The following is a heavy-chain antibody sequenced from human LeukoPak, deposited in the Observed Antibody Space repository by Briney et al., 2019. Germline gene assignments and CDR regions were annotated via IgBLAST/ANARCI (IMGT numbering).Heavy chain of an antibody. V-gene: IGHV3-23*01. J-gene: IGHJ4*02. Sequence: GGSLRLSCAASGFTFSSYAMSWVRQAPGKGLEWVSAIGGSGGSTYYADSVKGRFTISRDNSKNTLYLQMNSLRAEDTAVYYCAQGDFWNGYHSAGIPFDYWGQGTLVTVSS. CDR2: IGGSGGST. CDR3: AQGDFWNGYHSAGIPFDY. CDR1: GFTFSSYA. D-gene: IGHD3-3*01.